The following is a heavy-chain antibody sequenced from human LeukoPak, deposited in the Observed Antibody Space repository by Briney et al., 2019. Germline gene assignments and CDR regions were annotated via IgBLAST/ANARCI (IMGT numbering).Heavy chain of an antibody. CDR3: TTNPRYCSSTSCYTEEYFQH. D-gene: IGHD2-2*02. J-gene: IGHJ1*01. Sequence: GGSLRLSCAASGFTFSNAWMSWVRQAPGKGLEWVGRIKSKTDGGTTDYAAPVKGRFTISRDDSKNTLYLQMNSLKTEDTAVYYCTTNPRYCSSTSCYTEEYFQHWGQGNLVTVSS. V-gene: IGHV3-15*01. CDR2: IKSKTDGGTT. CDR1: GFTFSNAW.